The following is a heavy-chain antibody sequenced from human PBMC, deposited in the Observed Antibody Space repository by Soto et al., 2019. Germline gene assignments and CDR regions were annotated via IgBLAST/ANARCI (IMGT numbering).Heavy chain of an antibody. CDR1: GFSLSTSGMC. J-gene: IGHJ4*02. Sequence: SGATLVNPTQTLTLTCTFSGFSLSTSGMCVSWIRQPSGKALEWLALIDWGDEKYYSTSLKTRLTISKDTSKNQVVLTMTNMGPVDTATYYCARIRNTRGSGWYYFDYWGQGTLVTVSS. V-gene: IGHV2-70*01. D-gene: IGHD6-19*01. CDR2: IDWGDEK. CDR3: ARIRNTRGSGWYYFDY.